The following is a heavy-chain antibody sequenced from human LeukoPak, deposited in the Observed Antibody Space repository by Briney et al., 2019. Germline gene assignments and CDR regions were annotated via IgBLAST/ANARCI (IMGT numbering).Heavy chain of an antibody. J-gene: IGHJ5*02. D-gene: IGHD2-21*02. CDR1: GFTFSNHD. Sequence: GGCLRLSCAASGFTFSNHDMNWVRQAPGKGLEWVSYITTSGSSTYYADAVKGRFTISRDNARNSLYLEMNSLRAEDTALYYCARERTNCYGDCSYRWGQGALVTVSS. V-gene: IGHV3-48*03. CDR2: ITTSGSST. CDR3: ARERTNCYGDCSYR.